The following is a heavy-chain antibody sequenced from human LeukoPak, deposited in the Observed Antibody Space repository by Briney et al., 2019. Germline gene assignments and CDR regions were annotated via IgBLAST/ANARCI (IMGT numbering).Heavy chain of an antibody. V-gene: IGHV4-34*01. CDR2: INHSGST. D-gene: IGHD3-3*02. CDR1: GGSFSGYY. Sequence: PSETLSLTCAVYGGSFSGYYWSWIRQPPGKGLEWIGEINHSGSTNYNPSLKSRVTMSVDTSKNQFSLKLSSVTAADTAVYYCAGLRRPVDLIFSYYYYYMDVWGKGTTVTISS. J-gene: IGHJ6*03. CDR3: AGLRRPVDLIFSYYYYYMDV.